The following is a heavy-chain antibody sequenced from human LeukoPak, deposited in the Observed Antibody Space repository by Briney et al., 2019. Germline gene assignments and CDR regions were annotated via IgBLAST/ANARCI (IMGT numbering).Heavy chain of an antibody. CDR3: AKVGGYDFWSGFPFDY. CDR1: GFTFDDYA. D-gene: IGHD3-3*01. J-gene: IGHJ4*02. V-gene: IGHV3-9*01. CDR2: ISWNSGSI. Sequence: AGRSLRLSCAASGFTFDDYAMHWVRQAPGKGLEWVSGISWNSGSIGYADSVKGRFTISRDNAKNFLYLQMNSLRAEDTALYYCAKVGGYDFWSGFPFDYWGQGTLVTVSS.